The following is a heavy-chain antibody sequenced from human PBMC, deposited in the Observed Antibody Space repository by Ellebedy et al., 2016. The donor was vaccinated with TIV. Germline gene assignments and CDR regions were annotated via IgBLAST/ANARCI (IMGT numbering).Heavy chain of an antibody. CDR2: IHPDDSDT. Sequence: GESLKISCMGSGYSFTRHWIGWVRQMPGKGLEWMGIIHPDDSDTRYSPSFQGQVTISADKSTNTAYLQWGSLKASDTAMYYCARLTATSTWYFDYWGQGTLITVSS. CDR1: GYSFTRHW. J-gene: IGHJ4*02. D-gene: IGHD6-13*01. CDR3: ARLTATSTWYFDY. V-gene: IGHV5-51*01.